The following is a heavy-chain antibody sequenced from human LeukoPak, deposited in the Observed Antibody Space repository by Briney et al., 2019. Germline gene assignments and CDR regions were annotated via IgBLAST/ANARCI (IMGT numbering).Heavy chain of an antibody. J-gene: IGHJ4*02. CDR2: IYYSGST. CDR3: ASEGLAVAGNFLY. D-gene: IGHD6-19*01. Sequence: SETLSLICSVSGGSISSYYWSWIRQPPGKGLEWIGYIYYSGSTNYNPSLKSRVTISVDTSENQFSLNLRSVTAADTAVYYCASEGLAVAGNFLYWGQGALVTVSS. V-gene: IGHV4-59*08. CDR1: GGSISSYY.